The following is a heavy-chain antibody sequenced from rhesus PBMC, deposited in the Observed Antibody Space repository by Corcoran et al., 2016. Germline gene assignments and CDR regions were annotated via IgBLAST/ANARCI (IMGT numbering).Heavy chain of an antibody. CDR2: ISFDGSKK. D-gene: IGHD3-9*01. Sequence: EVQLVESGGGLVQPGGSLRLSCAASGFTFSSYGMHWVRQAPGKGLEWVAVISFDGSKKYYADSVKDRFTISRDKSKNMLYLQMNNLKLEDTAVYYCARDWGYEDDYGYYYYGLDSWGQGVVVTVSS. CDR1: GFTFSSYG. V-gene: IGHV3-54*02. CDR3: ARDWGYEDDYGYYYYGLDS. J-gene: IGHJ6*01.